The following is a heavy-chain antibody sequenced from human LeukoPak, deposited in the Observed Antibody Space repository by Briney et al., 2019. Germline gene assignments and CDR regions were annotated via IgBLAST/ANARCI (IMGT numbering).Heavy chain of an antibody. CDR3: AADPDHIVGATSADY. CDR2: IGGRGTYT. D-gene: IGHD1-26*01. V-gene: IGHV3-23*01. CDR1: GFTFNSCA. Sequence: GGSLRLSCAASGFTFNSCAMNWVRQAPGKGLEWVSVIGGRGTYTHYADSVKGRFTVSRDNSKNTLYMQMNSLRAEDTAVYYCAADPDHIVGATSADYWGQGWLVTVSS. J-gene: IGHJ4*02.